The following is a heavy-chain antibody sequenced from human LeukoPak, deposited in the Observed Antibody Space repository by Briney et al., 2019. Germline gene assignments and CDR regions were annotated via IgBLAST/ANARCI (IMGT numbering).Heavy chain of an antibody. J-gene: IGHJ4*02. CDR1: GGSFSGYY. CDR3: ASLSSGWYARIDY. Sequence: SETLSLTCAVYGGSFSGYYWSWIRQPPGKGLEWIGEINHSGSTNYNPSLKSRVTISVDTSKNQFSLKLSSVTAADTAVYYCASLSSGWYARIDYWGQGTLVTVSS. V-gene: IGHV4-34*01. CDR2: INHSGST. D-gene: IGHD6-19*01.